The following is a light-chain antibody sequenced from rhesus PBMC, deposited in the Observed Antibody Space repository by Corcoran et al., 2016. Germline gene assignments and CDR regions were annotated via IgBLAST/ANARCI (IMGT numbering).Light chain of an antibody. V-gene: IGKV3-24*04. Sequence: ETVVTQSPATLSLSPGERATLSCRASQSVGSYLAWYQQKPGQAPRLLIYGASSRAPGIPDRFSGSGSGTVFTLTISSLEPEGVGVYYCQQSSNLSPSFGQGTKVEIK. CDR2: GAS. CDR3: QQSSNLSPS. J-gene: IGKJ2*01. CDR1: QSVGSY.